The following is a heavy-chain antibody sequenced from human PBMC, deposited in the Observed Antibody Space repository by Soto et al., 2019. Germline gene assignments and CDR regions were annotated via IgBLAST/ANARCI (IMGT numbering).Heavy chain of an antibody. V-gene: IGHV4-59*01. D-gene: IGHD2-15*01. J-gene: IGHJ1*01. CDR3: ARGNCSGGSCYLLAEYFQH. CDR1: GGSISSYY. Sequence: SETLSLTCTVSGGSISSYYWSWIRQPPGKGLEWIGYIYYSGSTNYNPSLKSRVTISVDTSKNQFSLKLSSVTAADTAVYYCARGNCSGGSCYLLAEYFQHWGQGTLVTVSS. CDR2: IYYSGST.